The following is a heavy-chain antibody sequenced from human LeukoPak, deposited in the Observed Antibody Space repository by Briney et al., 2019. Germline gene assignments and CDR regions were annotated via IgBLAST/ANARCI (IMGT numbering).Heavy chain of an antibody. D-gene: IGHD1-1*01. CDR2: IKQDGSEK. V-gene: IGHV3-7*01. CDR3: ARDHNWNDDAFDI. J-gene: IGHJ3*02. CDR1: GFTFSSYW. Sequence: GGSLRLSCAASGFTFSSYWMSWVRQAPGKGLEWVANIKQDGSEKYYVDSVKGRFTISRDNAKNSLYLQMNSLRAEDTAVYYCARDHNWNDDAFDIWGQGTMVTVSS.